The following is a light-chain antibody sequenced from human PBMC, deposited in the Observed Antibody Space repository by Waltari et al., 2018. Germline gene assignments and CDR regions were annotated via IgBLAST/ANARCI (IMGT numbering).Light chain of an antibody. CDR3: QQRSNWPLYT. CDR1: QSVISY. J-gene: IGKJ2*01. Sequence: EIVLTQSPATLSLSPGERATLSCRASQSVISYLAWYQQQPGQAPRLLNYEASNRATGIPARFSGRESGTDFTLTIRSLAPEDFAVYYCQQRSNWPLYTFGQGTKLEIQ. V-gene: IGKV3-11*01. CDR2: EAS.